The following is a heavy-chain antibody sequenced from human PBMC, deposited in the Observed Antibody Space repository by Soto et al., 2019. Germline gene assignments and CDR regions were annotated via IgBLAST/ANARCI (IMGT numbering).Heavy chain of an antibody. Sequence: QVQLQESGPGLVKPSQTLSLTCTVSGGSISSGGYYWSWIRQHPGKGLEWIGYIYYSGSTYYNPSLKSRVTISVDTSKNQFSLKLSSVPAADTAVYYCASGITIFGVVNYWGQGTLVTVSS. J-gene: IGHJ4*02. D-gene: IGHD3-3*01. CDR3: ASGITIFGVVNY. V-gene: IGHV4-31*03. CDR1: GGSISSGGYY. CDR2: IYYSGST.